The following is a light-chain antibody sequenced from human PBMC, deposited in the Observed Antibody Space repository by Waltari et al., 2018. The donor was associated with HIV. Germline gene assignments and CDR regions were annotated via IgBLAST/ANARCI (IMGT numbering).Light chain of an antibody. V-gene: IGKV1-6*01. Sequence: AIQMTQSPSSLSASVGDRVTITCRASQGIGNDLVLYQQKSGRAPKVLIYAASSLQSGVPSRFSGSRSGTDFTLTISSLQPEDSATYYCLQDGSFPLTFGPGTKVDV. CDR3: LQDGSFPLT. CDR1: QGIGND. J-gene: IGKJ3*01. CDR2: AAS.